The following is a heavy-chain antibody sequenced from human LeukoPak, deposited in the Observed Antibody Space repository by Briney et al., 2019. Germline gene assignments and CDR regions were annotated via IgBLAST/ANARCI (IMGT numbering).Heavy chain of an antibody. CDR3: ARDLRDYGTTYAFDI. V-gene: IGHV1-3*01. J-gene: IGHJ3*02. Sequence: ASVKVSCKASGYTFTSYAMHWVRQAPGQRLEWMGWINAGNGNTKYSQKFQGRVTITRDTSASTAYMELSSLRSEDTAVYYCARDLRDYGTTYAFDIWGQGTMVTVSS. CDR1: GYTFTSYA. D-gene: IGHD4-17*01. CDR2: INAGNGNT.